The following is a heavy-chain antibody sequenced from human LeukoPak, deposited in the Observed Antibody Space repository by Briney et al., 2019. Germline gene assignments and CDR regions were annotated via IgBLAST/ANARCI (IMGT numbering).Heavy chain of an antibody. J-gene: IGHJ4*02. D-gene: IGHD3-9*01. Sequence: SETLSLTCTVSGGSISSYYWSWLRQHPGKGLEWIGYIYYSGSTYYNPSLKSRVTISVDTSKNQFSLKLSSVTAADTAVYYCARGWDILTGYFPPYFDYWGQGTLVTVSS. V-gene: IGHV4-59*06. CDR2: IYYSGST. CDR1: GGSISSYY. CDR3: ARGWDILTGYFPPYFDY.